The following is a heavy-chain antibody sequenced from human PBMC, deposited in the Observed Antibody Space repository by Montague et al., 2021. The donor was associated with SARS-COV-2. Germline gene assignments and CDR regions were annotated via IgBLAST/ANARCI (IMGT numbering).Heavy chain of an antibody. Sequence: SETLSLTCNVSGGSINNYNWCWIWLSPRPGQELNGNMYYTGSTTPXPSXDSRVTISLDTYTALVPLELRFLSVADTAAYYCARGGGWKRHFDYWGQGTLVTVSS. J-gene: IGHJ4*02. V-gene: IGHV4-59*01. CDR1: GGSINNYN. CDR2: MYYTGST. CDR3: ARGGGWKRHFDY. D-gene: IGHD4-23*01.